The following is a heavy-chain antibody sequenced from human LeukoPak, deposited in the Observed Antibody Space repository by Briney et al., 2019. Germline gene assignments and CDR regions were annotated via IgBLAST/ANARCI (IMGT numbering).Heavy chain of an antibody. Sequence: GGSLRLSCAASGFSFSNYSMHWARQAPGKGLEWVSFIQYDGSNKYYADSVKGRFTISRDNSKNTLYLQMNSLRAEDTAVYYCAKSFPLPARLGYCSGGSCPFDYWGQGTLVTVSS. V-gene: IGHV3-30*02. CDR3: AKSFPLPARLGYCSGGSCPFDY. J-gene: IGHJ4*02. CDR1: GFSFSNYS. D-gene: IGHD2-15*01. CDR2: IQYDGSNK.